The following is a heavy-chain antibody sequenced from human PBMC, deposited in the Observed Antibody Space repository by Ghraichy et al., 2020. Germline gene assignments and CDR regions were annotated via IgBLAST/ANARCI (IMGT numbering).Heavy chain of an antibody. CDR1: GFTFSSYG. D-gene: IGHD1-7*01. CDR2: ISYDGSNK. CDR3: AKELPLLTGTRRYYYYGMDV. V-gene: IGHV3-30*18. J-gene: IGHJ6*02. Sequence: GGSLRLSCAASGFTFSSYGMHWVRQAPGKGLEWVAVISYDGSNKYYADSVKGRFTISRDNSKNTLYLQMNSLRAEDTAVYYCAKELPLLTGTRRYYYYGMDVWGQGTTVTVSS.